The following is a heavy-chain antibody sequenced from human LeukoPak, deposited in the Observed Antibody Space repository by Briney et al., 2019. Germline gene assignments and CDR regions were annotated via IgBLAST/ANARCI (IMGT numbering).Heavy chain of an antibody. V-gene: IGHV1-24*01. J-gene: IGHJ4*02. CDR2: FDPEDGET. CDR1: GYTLTELS. CDR3: ATVLVTAPGKDNLNY. Sequence: ASVKVSCKVSGYTLTELSMHWVRQAPGKGLEWMGGFDPEDGETIYAQKFQGRVTMTEDTSTDTAYMELSSLRSEDTAVYYCATVLVTAPGKDNLNYWGKGPLVTVSS. D-gene: IGHD2-15*01.